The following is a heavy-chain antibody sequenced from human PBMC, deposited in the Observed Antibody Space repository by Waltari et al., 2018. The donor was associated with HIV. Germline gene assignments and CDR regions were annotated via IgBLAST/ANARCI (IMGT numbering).Heavy chain of an antibody. CDR2: INTKTGNP. J-gene: IGHJ4*02. Sequence: QVQLVQSGSELRKPGASVKVSCKASGYTLTKYAMHGVRQAPGQGLEWVGWINTKTGNPTYAQGFTGRFVFSLDTSVSTTYLQISSLKAEDTAVYYCARGPGRSLDYWGQGTLVTVSS. V-gene: IGHV7-4-1*02. CDR3: ARGPGRSLDY. CDR1: GYTLTKYA. D-gene: IGHD3-10*01.